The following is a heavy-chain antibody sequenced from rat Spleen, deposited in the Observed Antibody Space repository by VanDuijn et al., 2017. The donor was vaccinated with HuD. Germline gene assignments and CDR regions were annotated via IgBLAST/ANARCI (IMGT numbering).Heavy chain of an antibody. CDR3: TRETIVSPY. V-gene: IGHV2S63*01. J-gene: IGHJ2*01. CDR1: GFSLTNNS. D-gene: IGHD1-11*01. Sequence: VQLKESGPGLMQPSQTLSLTCTVSGFSLTNNSVHWVRQPPGKGLEWMGVMWSGGSTAYNSLLKSRLSITRDISKSQVFLKMNSLQTEDTAIYFCTRETIVSPYWGQGVMVTVSS. CDR2: MWSGGST.